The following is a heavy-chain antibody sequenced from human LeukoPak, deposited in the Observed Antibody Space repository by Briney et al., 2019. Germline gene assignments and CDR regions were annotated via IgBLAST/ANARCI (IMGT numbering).Heavy chain of an antibody. J-gene: IGHJ4*02. V-gene: IGHV4-59*01. CDR3: ARGDSTVGSFDY. CDR2: IYYSGST. D-gene: IGHD4-23*01. CDR1: GGSISSYY. Sequence: SETLSLTCTVSGGSISSYYWSWIRQPPGKGLGWIGYIYYSGSTNYNPSLKSRVTISVDTSKNQFSLKLSSVTAADTAVYYCARGDSTVGSFDYWGQGTLVTVSS.